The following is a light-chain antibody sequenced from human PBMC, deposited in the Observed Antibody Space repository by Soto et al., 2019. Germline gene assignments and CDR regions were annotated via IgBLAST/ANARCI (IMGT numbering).Light chain of an antibody. Sequence: EIVLTQSPGTLSLSPGEGATLSCRASHSVSSNHLAWYQQKPGQAPRLLIFGASSRASDIPDRFSGSGSGTDFTLTISRLEPEDFVVYYCQQYGSSPPYTFGQGTKLEIK. CDR1: HSVSSNH. CDR2: GAS. CDR3: QQYGSSPPYT. J-gene: IGKJ2*01. V-gene: IGKV3-20*01.